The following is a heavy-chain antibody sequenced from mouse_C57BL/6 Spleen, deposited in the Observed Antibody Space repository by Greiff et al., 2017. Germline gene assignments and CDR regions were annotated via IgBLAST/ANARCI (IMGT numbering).Heavy chain of an antibody. CDR3: ASDDYLDAMDY. J-gene: IGHJ4*01. D-gene: IGHD2-4*01. CDR2: IDPANGNT. V-gene: IGHV14-3*01. CDR1: GFNFKNTY. Sequence: VQLQQSVAELVRPGASVKLSCTASGFNFKNTYMHWVKQRPEQGLEWIGRIDPANGNTKYAPKFQGKATITADTSSNTAYLQLSSLTSEDTAIYYCASDDYLDAMDYWGQGTSVTVSS.